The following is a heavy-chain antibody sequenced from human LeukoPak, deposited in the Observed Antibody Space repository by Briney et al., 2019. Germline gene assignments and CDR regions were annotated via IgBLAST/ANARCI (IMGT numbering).Heavy chain of an antibody. D-gene: IGHD3-22*01. V-gene: IGHV1-69*13. CDR2: IIPIFGTA. J-gene: IGHJ6*02. CDR1: GGTFSSYA. CDR3: ARGYYYDSSGYYQTAYYYYGMDV. Sequence: SVKVSCKASGGTFSSYAISWVRQAPGQGLEWMGGIIPIFGTANYAQKFQGRVTITADESTSTAYMELSSLRSEDTAVYYCARGYYYDSSGYYQTAYYYYGMDVWGQGTTVTVSS.